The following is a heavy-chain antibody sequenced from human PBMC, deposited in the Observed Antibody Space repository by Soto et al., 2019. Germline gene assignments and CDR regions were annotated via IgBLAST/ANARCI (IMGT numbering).Heavy chain of an antibody. Sequence: GGSLRLSCAASGFTFRTYWMSWVRQAPGKGLEWVANIKQDGSEKYYVDSVKGRFTISRDNAKNSLYLQMNSLRAEDTAMYYCARVMYSSSSSFDYWGQGTLVTVSS. J-gene: IGHJ4*02. CDR2: IKQDGSEK. CDR3: ARVMYSSSSSFDY. CDR1: GFTFRTYW. V-gene: IGHV3-7*01. D-gene: IGHD6-6*01.